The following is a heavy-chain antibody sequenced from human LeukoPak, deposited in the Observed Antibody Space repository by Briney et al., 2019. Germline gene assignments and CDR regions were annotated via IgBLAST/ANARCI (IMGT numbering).Heavy chain of an antibody. J-gene: IGHJ5*02. CDR1: GFTFSSYA. CDR3: ARGIRENYYDSSGYYTSDWFDP. CDR2: ISSSGGST. D-gene: IGHD3-22*01. V-gene: IGHV3-23*01. Sequence: GGSLRLSCAASGFTFSSYAMSWVRQAPGKGLEWVSAISSSGGSTYYADSVRGRFTISRDNAKNSLYLQMNSLRAEDTAVYYCARGIRENYYDSSGYYTSDWFDPWGQGTLVTVSS.